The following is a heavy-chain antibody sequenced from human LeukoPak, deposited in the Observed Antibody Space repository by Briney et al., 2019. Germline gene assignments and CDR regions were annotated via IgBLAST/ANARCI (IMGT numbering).Heavy chain of an antibody. J-gene: IGHJ4*02. CDR2: ISGSGGST. CDR3: AKAMYSSGWYGDY. Sequence: GGSLRLSCAASGFIFSQYSMNWVRQAPGKGLEWVSAISGSGGSTYYADSVKGRFTISRDNSKNTLYLQMNSLRAEDTAVYYCAKAMYSSGWYGDYWGQGTLVTVSS. CDR1: GFIFSQYS. V-gene: IGHV3-23*01. D-gene: IGHD6-19*01.